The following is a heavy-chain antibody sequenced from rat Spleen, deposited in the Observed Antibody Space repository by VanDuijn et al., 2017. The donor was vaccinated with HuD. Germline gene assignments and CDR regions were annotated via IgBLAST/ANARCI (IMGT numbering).Heavy chain of an antibody. Sequence: EVQLVESGGGLVQPGRSLKLSCVASGFTFNNYWMTWIRQAPGKGLEWVASIPSSGGSTYYPDSVKGRFTISRDRTKNTLYLEIDSLMSEDTATYYCTTFLGGRGYWGQGVMVTVSS. V-gene: IGHV5-31*01. CDR1: GFTFNNYW. J-gene: IGHJ2*01. D-gene: IGHD5-1*01. CDR3: TTFLGGRGY. CDR2: IPSSGGST.